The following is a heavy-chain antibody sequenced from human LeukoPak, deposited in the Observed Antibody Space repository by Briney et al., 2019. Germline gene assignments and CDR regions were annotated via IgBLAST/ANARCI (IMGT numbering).Heavy chain of an antibody. D-gene: IGHD6-19*01. J-gene: IGHJ4*02. Sequence: GTSLRLSCAASGFSFHDHGMAWVRQAPGKGLEWVAVIAADGGVKQYADSVKGRFSLSRDNSKNTVSLQMNGLTAEDTAVFYCAREATWGQWYFDLWGQGAPVTVSS. CDR2: IAADGGVK. CDR3: AREATWGQWYFDL. V-gene: IGHV3-30*03. CDR1: GFSFHDHG.